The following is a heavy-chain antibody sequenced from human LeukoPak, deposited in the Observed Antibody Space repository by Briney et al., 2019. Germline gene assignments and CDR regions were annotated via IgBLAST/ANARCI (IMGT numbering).Heavy chain of an antibody. CDR2: ISGSGGST. D-gene: IGHD5-12*01. V-gene: IGHV3-23*01. J-gene: IGHJ4*02. Sequence: GGSLRLSCAASGFTFSSYAMSWVRQAPGKGLEWVSAISGSGGSTYYADSVKGRFTISRDNSKNTLYLQMISLRAEDTAVYYCVRVANGATFDYWGRGTLVTVSS. CDR3: VRVANGATFDY. CDR1: GFTFSSYA.